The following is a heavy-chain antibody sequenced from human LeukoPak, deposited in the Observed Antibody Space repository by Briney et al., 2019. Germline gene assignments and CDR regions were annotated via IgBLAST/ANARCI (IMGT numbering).Heavy chain of an antibody. Sequence: ASVKVSCKASGYTFTGYYMHWVRQAPGQGLEWMGWISTYNGNTNYAQKLQGRVSMTTDTSTSTAYMDLRSLRSDDTAIYYCARGIDSGSPPLGTFEIWGQGTMVTVSS. D-gene: IGHD1-26*01. CDR3: ARGIDSGSPPLGTFEI. CDR1: GYTFTGYY. CDR2: ISTYNGNT. J-gene: IGHJ3*02. V-gene: IGHV1-18*04.